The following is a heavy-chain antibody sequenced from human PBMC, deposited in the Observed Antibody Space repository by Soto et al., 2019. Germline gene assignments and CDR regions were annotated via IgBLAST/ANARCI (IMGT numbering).Heavy chain of an antibody. D-gene: IGHD5-12*01. CDR1: GYSFINYG. CDR2: ISGSNGAT. V-gene: IGHV1-18*04. J-gene: IGHJ5*01. CDR3: ARDSKWLIIKGNWFDS. Sequence: QVQLVQSGAEVKKPGASVKVSCKFSGYSFINYGMTWVRQAPGQGFEWMGWISGSNGATNYAQRFQGRVTLTTDTSTDTAYMELRSLRLDDTAIYYCARDSKWLIIKGNWFDSWGQGTLVTVSS.